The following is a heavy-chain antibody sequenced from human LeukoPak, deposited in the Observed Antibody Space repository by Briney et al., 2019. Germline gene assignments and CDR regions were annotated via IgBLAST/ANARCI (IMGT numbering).Heavy chain of an antibody. CDR1: GFTVSSYG. J-gene: IGHJ6*02. CDR2: ISYDGSNK. V-gene: IGHV3-30*18. Sequence: PGGSLRLSCAASGFTVSSYGMHWVRQATGKGLEWVALISYDGSNKYYADSVKGRFTISRDNSKNTLYLQMNSLRAEDTAVYYCANTYRPNYYYGMDVWGQGTTVTVSS. D-gene: IGHD4-11*01. CDR3: ANTYRPNYYYGMDV.